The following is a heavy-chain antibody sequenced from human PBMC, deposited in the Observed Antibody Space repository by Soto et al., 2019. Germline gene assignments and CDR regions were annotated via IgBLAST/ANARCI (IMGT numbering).Heavy chain of an antibody. Sequence: QVQLVESGGGVVQLGRSLRLSCAASGFTFSSYAMHWVRQAPGKGLEWVAVISYDGSNKYYADSVKGRFTISRDNSKNTLYLQMNSLRAEDTAVYYCARDRGGASSGYRPPYYYGMDVWGQGTTVTVSS. D-gene: IGHD3-22*01. CDR3: ARDRGGASSGYRPPYYYGMDV. J-gene: IGHJ6*02. CDR2: ISYDGSNK. V-gene: IGHV3-30-3*01. CDR1: GFTFSSYA.